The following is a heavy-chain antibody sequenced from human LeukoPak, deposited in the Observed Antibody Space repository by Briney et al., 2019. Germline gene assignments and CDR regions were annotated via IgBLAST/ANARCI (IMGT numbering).Heavy chain of an antibody. CDR3: ARDIPPGHAFGI. J-gene: IGHJ3*02. D-gene: IGHD2-2*02. V-gene: IGHV4-30-2*01. Sequence: PSQTLSLTCAVSGGSISSGGYSWSWIRQPPGKGLEWIGYIYHSGSTYYNPSPKSRVTISVDRSKNQFSLKLSSVTAADTAVYYCARDIPPGHAFGIWGQGTMVTVSS. CDR1: GGSISSGGYS. CDR2: IYHSGST.